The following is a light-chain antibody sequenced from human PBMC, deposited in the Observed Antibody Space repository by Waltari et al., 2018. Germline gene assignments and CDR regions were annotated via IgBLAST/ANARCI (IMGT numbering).Light chain of an antibody. CDR1: QSVLYSSNNKTY. J-gene: IGKJ2*01. CDR3: QQYYSTPPT. V-gene: IGKV4-1*01. Sequence: DIVMTQSPDSLPVPLGERATINCKSSQSVLYSSNNKTYLAWYQQKPGLPPKLLIYWAFTRESGVPDRFSGSGSGIDFTLSISSRQAEDGAVYYCQQYYSTPPTLGQGTKLEIK. CDR2: WAF.